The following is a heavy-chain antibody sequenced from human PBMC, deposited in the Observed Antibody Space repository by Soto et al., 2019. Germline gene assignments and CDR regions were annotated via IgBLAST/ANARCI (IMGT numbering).Heavy chain of an antibody. CDR2: ISSSSSYI. V-gene: IGHV3-21*01. J-gene: IGHJ4*02. CDR3: ARDPPLVGLLPDY. Sequence: PGGSLRLSCAASGFTFSSYSMNRVRQAPGKGLEWVSSISSSSSYIYYADSVKGRFTISRDNAKNSLYLQMNSLRAEDTAVYYCARDPPLVGLLPDYWGQGTLVTVSS. CDR1: GFTFSSYS. D-gene: IGHD3-22*01.